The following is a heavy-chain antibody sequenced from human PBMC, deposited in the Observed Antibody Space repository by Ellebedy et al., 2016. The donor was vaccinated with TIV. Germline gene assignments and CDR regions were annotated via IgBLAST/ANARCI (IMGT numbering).Heavy chain of an antibody. D-gene: IGHD3-10*01. CDR2: MNPDSGNT. CDR1: GYTFINYG. V-gene: IGHV1-8*02. Sequence: ASVKVSXXASGYTFINYGISWVRQAPGQGLECMGWMNPDSGNTGYAQKFRGRVTMTSDASINTAYMELSSLGAEDTAVYYCVRTKVRGVPGFDYWGQGTLVTVSS. J-gene: IGHJ4*02. CDR3: VRTKVRGVPGFDY.